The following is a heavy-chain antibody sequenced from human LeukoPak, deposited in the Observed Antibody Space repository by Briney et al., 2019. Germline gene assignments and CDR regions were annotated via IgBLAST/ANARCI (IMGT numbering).Heavy chain of an antibody. CDR3: ARRFYGSGSYYKIATWFDP. V-gene: IGHV4-31*03. D-gene: IGHD3-10*01. CDR2: IYYSGST. Sequence: PSQTLSLTCTVSGGSISSGGYYWSWIRQHPGKGLEWIGYIYYSGSTYYNPSLKSRVTISVDTSKNQFSLKLSSVTAADTAVYYCARRFYGSGSYYKIATWFDPRGQGTLVTVSS. J-gene: IGHJ5*02. CDR1: GGSISSGGYY.